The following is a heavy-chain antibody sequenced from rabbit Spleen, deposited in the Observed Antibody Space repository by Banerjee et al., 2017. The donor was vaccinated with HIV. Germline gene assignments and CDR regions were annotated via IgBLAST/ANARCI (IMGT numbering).Heavy chain of an antibody. V-gene: IGHV1S45*01. CDR1: GFSFSDRDV. CDR2: INTATGKP. D-gene: IGHD3-1*01. Sequence: QEQLVESGGGLVQPEGSLTLTCKASGFSFSDRDVMCWVRQAPGKGLEWIACINTATGKPVYATWAKGRFTISTTSSTTVTLQMTGLTAADTATYFCARDLASVVGWNFNLWGPGTLVTVS. J-gene: IGHJ4*01. CDR3: ARDLASVVGWNFNL.